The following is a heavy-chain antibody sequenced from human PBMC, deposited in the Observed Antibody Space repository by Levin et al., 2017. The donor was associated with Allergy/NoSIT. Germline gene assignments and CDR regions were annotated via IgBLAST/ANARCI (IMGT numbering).Heavy chain of an antibody. CDR3: ARDQLWVGELFPDY. D-gene: IGHD3-10*01. J-gene: IGHJ4*02. V-gene: IGHV4-59*01. CDR1: GDSSSHYY. CDR2: INDSGSNA. Sequence: SETLSLTCTVSGDSSSHYYWSWFRQTPGRGLEWIGYINDSGSNANYNPSLMSRVTMSRDTSKSQFSLKLSSVTAADTAVYYCARDQLWVGELFPDYWGQGILVTVSS.